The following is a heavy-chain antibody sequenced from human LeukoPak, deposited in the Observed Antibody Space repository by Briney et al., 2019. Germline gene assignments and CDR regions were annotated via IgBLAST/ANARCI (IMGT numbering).Heavy chain of an antibody. Sequence: SVKVSCKASGGTFSSYAISWVRQAPGQGLEWMGGIIPIFGTAKYAQKFQGRVTITADESTRTAYMELSSLRSEDTAVYYCARDHCSSTSCYTWNWFDPWGQGTLVTVSS. CDR1: GGTFSSYA. D-gene: IGHD2-2*02. V-gene: IGHV1-69*01. CDR3: ARDHCSSTSCYTWNWFDP. CDR2: IIPIFGTA. J-gene: IGHJ5*02.